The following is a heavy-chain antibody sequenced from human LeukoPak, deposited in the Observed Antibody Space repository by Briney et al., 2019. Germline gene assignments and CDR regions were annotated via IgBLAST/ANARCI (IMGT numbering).Heavy chain of an antibody. J-gene: IGHJ6*02. Sequence: GGSLRLSCAASGFTFSSYGMHWVRQAPGKGLEWVAVIWYDGSNKYYADSVKGRFTISRDNSKNTLYLQMNSLRAEDTAVYYCARGTIFGVVYDYYYGMDVWGQGTTVTVSS. V-gene: IGHV3-33*01. D-gene: IGHD3-3*01. CDR3: ARGTIFGVVYDYYYGMDV. CDR1: GFTFSSYG. CDR2: IWYDGSNK.